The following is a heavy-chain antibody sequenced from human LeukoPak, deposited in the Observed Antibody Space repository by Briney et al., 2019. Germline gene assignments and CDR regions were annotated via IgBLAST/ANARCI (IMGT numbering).Heavy chain of an antibody. V-gene: IGHV4-34*01. CDR3: AREGDSSVYYDY. CDR1: RGSFSGYY. D-gene: IGHD3-22*01. Sequence: SETLSLTCAVYRGSFSGYYWSWIRHPPGKGLEWIGEIHHSGSTNYNPSLKSRVTISVDTSKNQFYLKLSSVTAADTAVYYCAREGDSSVYYDYWGQGTLVTVSS. J-gene: IGHJ4*02. CDR2: IHHSGST.